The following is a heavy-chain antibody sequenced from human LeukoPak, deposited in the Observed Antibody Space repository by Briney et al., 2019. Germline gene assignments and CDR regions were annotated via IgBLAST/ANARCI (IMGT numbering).Heavy chain of an antibody. CDR1: GFTFSSYS. J-gene: IGHJ6*04. D-gene: IGHD2-2*01. CDR2: ISSSSSYI. CDR3: ARAGYCSSTSCHSGYYYYYGMDV. Sequence: SGGSLRLSCAASGFTFSSYSMNWVRQAPEKGLEWVSSISSSSSYIYYADSVKGRFTISRDNAKNTLYLQMNSLRAEDTAVYYCARAGYCSSTSCHSGYYYYYGMDVWGKGTTVTVSS. V-gene: IGHV3-21*01.